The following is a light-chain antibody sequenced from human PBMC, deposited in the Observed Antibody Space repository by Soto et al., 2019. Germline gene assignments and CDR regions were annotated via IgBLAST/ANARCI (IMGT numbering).Light chain of an antibody. V-gene: IGKV3-15*01. CDR2: GAS. J-gene: IGKJ1*01. Sequence: EIAMTQSPATLSVSPGERATLSCRASQSVSSNLAWYQQKPGQAPRLLIYGASTRTTGIPARFSASGSGTEFALTISSLQSEDFAVYYCQQYNNWPRTFGQGTKVEIK. CDR3: QQYNNWPRT. CDR1: QSVSSN.